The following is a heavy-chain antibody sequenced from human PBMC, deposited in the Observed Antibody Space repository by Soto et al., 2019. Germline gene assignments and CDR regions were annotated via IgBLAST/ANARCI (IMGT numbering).Heavy chain of an antibody. CDR2: INHSGST. V-gene: IGHV4-34*01. CDR1: GVSFSGCY. CDR3: DRDGGLGEYNWFDP. Sequence: SETLSLTCAVYGVSFSGCYWSWIRQPPGKGLEWIGEINHSGSTNYNPSLKSRVTISVDTSKNQFSLKLGSVTAADTAVYYCDRDGGLGEYNWFDPWGPGTLVTVSS. D-gene: IGHD2-21*01. J-gene: IGHJ5*02.